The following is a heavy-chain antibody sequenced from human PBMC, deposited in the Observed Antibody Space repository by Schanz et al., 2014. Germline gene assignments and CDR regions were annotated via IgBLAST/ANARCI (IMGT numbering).Heavy chain of an antibody. CDR1: GFIFNDYY. J-gene: IGHJ4*02. D-gene: IGHD2-2*01. CDR2: ISRDGTTS. Sequence: QVQLVESGGGLVKPGGSLRLSCAASGFIFNDYYMNWIRQAPGKGLEWLSYISRDGTTSYYADSVKGRFTISRDNAKNSLYLEMASLGGEDTAVYYCAKDGGCSSTNCHDVVVPELPFESWGQGTLVTVSS. V-gene: IGHV3-11*01. CDR3: AKDGGCSSTNCHDVVVPELPFES.